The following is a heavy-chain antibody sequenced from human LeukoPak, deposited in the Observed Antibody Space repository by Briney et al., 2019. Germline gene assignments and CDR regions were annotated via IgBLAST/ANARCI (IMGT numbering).Heavy chain of an antibody. V-gene: IGHV3-9*01. J-gene: IGHJ5*01. CDR1: GFTFDDYA. CDR2: ISWNSGSI. D-gene: IGHD2-2*01. CDR3: ARGTTSSWYDS. Sequence: GGSLRLSCAASGFTFDDYAMHWVRQAPGKGLEWVSGISWNSGSIGYADSVKGRFTISRDNAKNSLYLQMNSLRAEDTALYYCARGTTSSWYDSWGQGTLVTVSS.